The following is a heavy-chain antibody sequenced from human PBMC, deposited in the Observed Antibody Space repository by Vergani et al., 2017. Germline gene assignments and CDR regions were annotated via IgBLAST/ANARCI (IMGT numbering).Heavy chain of an antibody. CDR1: GFTFDTYT. CDR2: ISSGGGDI. D-gene: IGHD3-10*01. V-gene: IGHV3-23*01. CDR3: TTAWGLYYLHGEYFQY. Sequence: EVQLLESGGGVIQPGGSERLSCAGSGFTFDTYTMAYVRQAPGKGLEWVATISSGGGDIFYADSVKGRFTISRDNSKNTLFLQMNSLKDEDTAVYYCTTAWGLYYLHGEYFQYWGRGTLVSVSS. J-gene: IGHJ1*01.